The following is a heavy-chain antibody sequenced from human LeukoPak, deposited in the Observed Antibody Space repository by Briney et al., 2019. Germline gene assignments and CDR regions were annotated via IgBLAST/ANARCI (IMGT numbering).Heavy chain of an antibody. V-gene: IGHV1-18*01. D-gene: IGHD3-10*01. J-gene: IGHJ6*03. CDR2: ISAYNGNT. CDR1: GYTFTSYG. CDR3: ARAFRYYYGSGSYYNPDEDYYYYYYMDV. Sequence: ASVKVSCKASGYTFTSYGISWVRQAPGQGLEWMGWISAYNGNTNYAQKLQGRVTMTTDTSTSTAYMELRSLRSDDTAVYYCARAFRYYYGSGSYYNPDEDYYYYYYMDVWGKGTTVTISS.